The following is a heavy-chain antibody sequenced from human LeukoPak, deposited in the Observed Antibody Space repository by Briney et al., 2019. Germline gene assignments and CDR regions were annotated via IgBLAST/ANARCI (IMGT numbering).Heavy chain of an antibody. CDR3: ARDLAYSGNYFKAFDI. V-gene: IGHV3-21*01. CDR1: GFTFSNYS. Sequence: GGSLRLSCAASGFTFSNYSMNWVRQAPGQGLEWVSSISSSSRYIYYADSVKGRFTFSRDNAKNSLFLQMNSLRAEDTAVYYCARDLAYSGNYFKAFDIWGQGTMVTVSS. D-gene: IGHD1-26*01. J-gene: IGHJ3*02. CDR2: ISSSSRYI.